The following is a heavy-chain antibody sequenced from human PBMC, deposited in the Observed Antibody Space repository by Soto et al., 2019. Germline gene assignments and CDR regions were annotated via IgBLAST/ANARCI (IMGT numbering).Heavy chain of an antibody. CDR3: ARDELLRIPIFGIGPGVVHSGMDV. CDR1: GGTFSSYA. V-gene: IGHV1-69*13. CDR2: IIPIFGTA. J-gene: IGHJ6*02. Sequence: ASVKVSCKASGGTFSSYAISWVRQAPGQGLEWMGGIIPIFGTANYAQKFQGRVTITADESTSTAYMELSSLRSEDTAVYYCARDELLRIPIFGIGPGVVHSGMDVWGQGTTVTVSS. D-gene: IGHD3-3*01.